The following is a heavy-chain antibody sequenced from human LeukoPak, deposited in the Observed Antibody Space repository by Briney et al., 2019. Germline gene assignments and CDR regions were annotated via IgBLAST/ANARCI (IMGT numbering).Heavy chain of an antibody. CDR3: ARGDYGDSWRPFSFDY. CDR1: GYTFTSYG. CDR2: ISAYNGNT. Sequence: GASVKVSCKASGYTFTSYGISWVRQAPGQGLEWMGWISAYNGNTNYAQKLQGRVTMTTDTSTSTAYMELRSLRSDDTAVYYCARGDYGDSWRPFSFDYWGQGTLVTVSS. J-gene: IGHJ4*02. V-gene: IGHV1-18*01. D-gene: IGHD4-17*01.